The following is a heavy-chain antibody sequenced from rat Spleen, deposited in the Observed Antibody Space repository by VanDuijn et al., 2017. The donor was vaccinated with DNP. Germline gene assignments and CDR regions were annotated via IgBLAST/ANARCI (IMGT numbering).Heavy chain of an antibody. V-gene: IGHV5-25*01. Sequence: EVQLVESGGGLVQPGRSMKLSCVASGFTFNDHYMAWVRQGPTKGLEWVAAISSGGGNTYYRDSVKGRFTISRDNAKSTLYLQMDSLRSEDTAAYYCAGRPPPTRGPFDYWGQGVTVTVSS. CDR2: ISSGGGNT. CDR1: GFTFNDHY. D-gene: IGHD1-4*01. CDR3: AGRPPPTRGPFDY. J-gene: IGHJ2*01.